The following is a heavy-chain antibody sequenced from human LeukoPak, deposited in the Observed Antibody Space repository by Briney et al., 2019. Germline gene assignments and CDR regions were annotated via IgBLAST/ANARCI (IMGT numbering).Heavy chain of an antibody. Sequence: SVKVSCKASGGTFSSYAISWVRQAPGQGLEWMGGIIPIFGTANYAQKFQGRVTITTDESTSTAYMELSSLRSEDTAVYYCARGTIFGKEGGAFDIWGQGTMVTVSS. CDR1: GGTFSSYA. CDR2: IIPIFGTA. V-gene: IGHV1-69*05. CDR3: ARGTIFGKEGGAFDI. D-gene: IGHD3-3*01. J-gene: IGHJ3*02.